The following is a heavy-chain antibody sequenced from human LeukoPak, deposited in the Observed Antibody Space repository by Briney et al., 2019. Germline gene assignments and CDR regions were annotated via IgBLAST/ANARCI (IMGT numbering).Heavy chain of an antibody. J-gene: IGHJ4*02. V-gene: IGHV3-33*01. CDR2: IWYDGSNK. CDR3: ARARCSSTSCPFDF. Sequence: GGSLRLSCAASGFTFSSYGMHWVRQAPGKGLEWVAVIWYDGSNKYYADSVKGRFTISRDNSKNTLFLQMNSLRAEDTAVYFCARARCSSTSCPFDFWGQGTLVTVSS. CDR1: GFTFSSYG. D-gene: IGHD2-2*01.